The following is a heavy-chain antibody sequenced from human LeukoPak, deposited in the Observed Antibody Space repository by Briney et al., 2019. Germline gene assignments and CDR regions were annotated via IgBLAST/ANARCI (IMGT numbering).Heavy chain of an antibody. Sequence: PSETLSLTCAVYGGSFSGYYWSWIRQPPGKGLEWIGEINHSGSTNYNPSLKSRVTISVDTSKNQFSLKLSSVTAADTAVYYCARERGYYDSSGYSVFDYWGQGTLVTVSS. D-gene: IGHD3-22*01. CDR2: INHSGST. CDR1: GGSFSGYY. CDR3: ARERGYYDSSGYSVFDY. V-gene: IGHV4-34*01. J-gene: IGHJ4*02.